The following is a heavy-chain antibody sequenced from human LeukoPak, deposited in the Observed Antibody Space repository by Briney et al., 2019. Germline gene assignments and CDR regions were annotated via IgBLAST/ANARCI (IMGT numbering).Heavy chain of an antibody. CDR1: GYTFTSYY. J-gene: IGHJ4*02. D-gene: IGHD2-2*01. CDR2: INPSGGST. V-gene: IGHV1-46*01. CDR3: ARAPTGYCSSTSCLKSTFDY. Sequence: ASVKVSCKASGYTFTSYYMHWVRQAPGQGLEWMGIINPSGGSTSYAQKFQGRVTMTRDTSTSTVYMELSSLRSEDTAVYYCARAPTGYCSSTSCLKSTFDYWGQGTLVTVSS.